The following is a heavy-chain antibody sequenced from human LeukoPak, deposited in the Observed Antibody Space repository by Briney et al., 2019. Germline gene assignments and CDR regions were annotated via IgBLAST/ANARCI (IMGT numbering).Heavy chain of an antibody. CDR1: GGSFSGYY. CDR2: INHSGST. J-gene: IGHJ5*02. Sequence: SQTLSHTCAVYGGSFSGYYWRWIRQPPGNGLESIGEINHSGSTNYNPSLKSRVTISVDTSKNQFSLKLSSVTAADTAVYYCARGYRAVRGVPLRRDNWCDPWGQGTLVTVSS. CDR3: ARGYRAVRGVPLRRDNWCDP. D-gene: IGHD3-10*01. V-gene: IGHV4-34*01.